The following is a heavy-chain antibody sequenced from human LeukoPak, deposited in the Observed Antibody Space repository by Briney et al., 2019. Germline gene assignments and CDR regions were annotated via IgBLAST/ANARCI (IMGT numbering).Heavy chain of an antibody. CDR3: AGGRVWLAFDS. CDR2: VYYSGST. V-gene: IGHV4-59*01. Sequence: SETLSLTCTDTGGSISNYYWTWIRQPPGRGLEWIAYVYYSGSTNYSPSLKSRVSISVDTSKNQFSLKLSSVTAADTAVYYCAGGRVWLAFDSWGQGTLLTVSS. D-gene: IGHD5-18*01. CDR1: GGSISNYY. J-gene: IGHJ4*02.